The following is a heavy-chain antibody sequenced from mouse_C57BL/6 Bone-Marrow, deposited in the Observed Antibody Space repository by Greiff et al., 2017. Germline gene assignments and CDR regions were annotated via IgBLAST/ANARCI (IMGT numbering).Heavy chain of an antibody. Sequence: QVQLQQSGAELARPGASVKLSCKASGYTFTSYGISWVKQRTGQGLEWIGEIYPRSGNTYYNEKFKGKATLTAEKSSSPAYMELRSLTSEDSAVYFFSYYYGSSYGTWCAYWGQGTLVTVSA. V-gene: IGHV1-81*01. D-gene: IGHD1-1*01. CDR3: SYYYGSSYGTWCAY. CDR1: GYTFTSYG. CDR2: IYPRSGNT. J-gene: IGHJ3*01.